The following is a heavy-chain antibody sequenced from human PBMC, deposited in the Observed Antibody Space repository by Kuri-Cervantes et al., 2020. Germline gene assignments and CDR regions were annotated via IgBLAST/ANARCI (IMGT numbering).Heavy chain of an antibody. CDR2: ISGSGGST. CDR1: GFTFSSYA. CDR3: ARPRHPRGGYGSGSYPYYYYMDV. D-gene: IGHD3-10*01. Sequence: GESLKISCAASGFTFSSYAMSWVRQAPGKGLEWVSAISGSGGSTYYADSVKGRFTISRENAKNSLYLQMNSLRAGDTAVYYCARPRHPRGGYGSGSYPYYYYMDVWGKGTTVTVSS. V-gene: IGHV3-23*01. J-gene: IGHJ6*03.